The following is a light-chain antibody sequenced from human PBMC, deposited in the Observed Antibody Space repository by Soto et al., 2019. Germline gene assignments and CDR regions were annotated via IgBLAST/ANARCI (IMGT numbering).Light chain of an antibody. CDR3: QQYSRSWYT. CDR2: GAS. V-gene: IGKV3-20*01. J-gene: IGKJ2*01. Sequence: EVVLTQSPDTLPLSPGERATLSCRASQSVSINSLVWYQQKPGQAPRLLIYGASNRATGIPDRFSASGSGKDFTLTISRLEPEDFAMYYCQQYSRSWYTVGQGTKVEVK. CDR1: QSVSINS.